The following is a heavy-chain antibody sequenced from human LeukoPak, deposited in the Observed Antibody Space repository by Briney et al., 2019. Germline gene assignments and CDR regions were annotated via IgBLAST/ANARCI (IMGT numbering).Heavy chain of an antibody. V-gene: IGHV3-74*01. CDR1: GFTFSYYW. J-gene: IGHJ4*02. Sequence: PGGSLRLSCVASGFTFSYYWMHWVRQAPGKGLVWVSRINHDGSSTTYADSVKGRFTISRDNAQNTLYLQMNSLRAEDTAVYHCARDFTNIRGGGYFDNWGQGTLVTVSS. D-gene: IGHD2-15*01. CDR3: ARDFTNIRGGGYFDN. CDR2: INHDGSST.